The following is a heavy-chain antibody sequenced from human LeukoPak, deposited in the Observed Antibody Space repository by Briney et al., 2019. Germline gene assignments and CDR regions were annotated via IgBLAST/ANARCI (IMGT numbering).Heavy chain of an antibody. J-gene: IGHJ4*02. Sequence: GGSLRLSCAASGFTFSSYGMHWVRQAPGKGLEWVAVISYDGSNKYYADSVKGRFTISRDNSKNTLYLQMNNLRAEDTAVYYCAKDLITTTRQVWGQGTLVTVSS. CDR2: ISYDGSNK. CDR3: AKDLITTTRQV. D-gene: IGHD3-3*01. V-gene: IGHV3-30*18. CDR1: GFTFSSYG.